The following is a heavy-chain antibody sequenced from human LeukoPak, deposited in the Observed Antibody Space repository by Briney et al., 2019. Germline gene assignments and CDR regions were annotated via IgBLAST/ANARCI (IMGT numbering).Heavy chain of an antibody. CDR3: ARCSPGDSSNFYAVLQY. V-gene: IGHV1-69*06. CDR2: IIPVFGTT. J-gene: IGHJ4*02. CDR1: GGTFSSYA. Sequence: GASVKVSCKASGGTFSSYAVSWVRLTPGQGLEWLGGIIPVFGTTTYAQKLQAKVTMTADKSTNTAYLEISSLTSDDTAVYYCARCSPGDSSNFYAVLQYWGQGTQVTVST. D-gene: IGHD3-22*01.